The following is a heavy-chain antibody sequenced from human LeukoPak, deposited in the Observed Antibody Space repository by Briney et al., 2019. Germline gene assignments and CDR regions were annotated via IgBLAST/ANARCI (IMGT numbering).Heavy chain of an antibody. CDR3: AKDRWELLYYYYYGMDV. V-gene: IGHV3-30*18. Sequence: GGSLRLSCAASGFTFSSYGMHWVRQAPGKGLEWVAVISYDGSNKYYADSVKGRFTISRDNSKNTLYLQMNSLRAEDTAVYYCAKDRWELLYYYYYGMDVWGQGTMVTVSS. CDR1: GFTFSSYG. CDR2: ISYDGSNK. J-gene: IGHJ6*02. D-gene: IGHD1-26*01.